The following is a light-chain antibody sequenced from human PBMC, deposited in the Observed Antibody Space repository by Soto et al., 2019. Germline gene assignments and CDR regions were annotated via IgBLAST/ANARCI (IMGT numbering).Light chain of an antibody. CDR3: QQYNSYSWT. CDR1: QSISSW. V-gene: IGKV1-5*03. J-gene: IGKJ1*01. CDR2: KAS. Sequence: DIQMTQSPSTLSASVGDRVTITCRASQSISSWLAWYQQKPGKAPKLLIYKASSLESGVPSRFSGSGSGTEFTLTITILEPDDFATDYGQQYNSYSWTFGQGTKVEIK.